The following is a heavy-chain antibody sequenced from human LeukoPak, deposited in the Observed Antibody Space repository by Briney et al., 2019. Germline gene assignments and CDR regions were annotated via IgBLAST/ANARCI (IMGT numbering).Heavy chain of an antibody. D-gene: IGHD3-3*01. CDR3: AKPQEADLWVPDY. Sequence: GGSLRLSCAASGFTFSDYYMSWIRQAPGKGLEWVSYISSSGSTIYYADSAKGRFTISRDNSKNTLYLEMNSLIPEDTALYYCAKPQEADLWVPDYWGQGTLVTVSS. CDR2: ISSSGSTI. V-gene: IGHV3-11*04. CDR1: GFTFSDYY. J-gene: IGHJ4*02.